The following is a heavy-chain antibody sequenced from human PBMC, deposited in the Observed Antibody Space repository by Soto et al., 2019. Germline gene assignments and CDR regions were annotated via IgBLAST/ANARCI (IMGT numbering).Heavy chain of an antibody. CDR1: GGSIGSGGYY. D-gene: IGHD3-16*02. CDR2: IYYSGST. V-gene: IGHV4-31*03. CDR3: AKNTGGIYRNGFDY. Sequence: PSETLSLTCTVSGGSIGSGGYYWSWIRQHPGKGLEWIGYIYYSGSTYYNPSLKSRVTIPVDTSKNQFSLKLSSVTAADTAVYYCAKNTGGIYRNGFDYWGQGALVTVSS. J-gene: IGHJ4*02.